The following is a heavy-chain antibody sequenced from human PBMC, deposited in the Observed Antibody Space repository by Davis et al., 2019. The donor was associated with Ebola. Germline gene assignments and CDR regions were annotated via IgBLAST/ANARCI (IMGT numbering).Heavy chain of an antibody. J-gene: IGHJ6*02. V-gene: IGHV2-70*11. D-gene: IGHD6-13*01. CDR2: IDWDDDK. CDR1: GFSLSTSGMC. CDR3: ARIFGSSPWYYGMDV. Sequence: SGPTLVKPTQTLTLTCTFSGFSLSTSGMCVSWIRQPPGKALEWLARIDWDDDKYYSTSLKTRLTISKDTSKNQVVLTMTNMDPVDTATYYCARIFGSSPWYYGMDVWGQGTTVTVSS.